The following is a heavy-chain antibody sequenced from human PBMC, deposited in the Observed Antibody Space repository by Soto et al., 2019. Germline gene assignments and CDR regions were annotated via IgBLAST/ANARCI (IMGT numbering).Heavy chain of an antibody. CDR3: AAGVKEGYYYYYMDV. J-gene: IGHJ6*03. CDR1: WFTLTSSA. Sequence: SVKFSCKASWFTLTSSAMQLVRQTRGQRLEWIGWIVVGSGNTNYAQKFQERVTITRDMSTSTAYMELSSLRSEDTAVYFCAAGVKEGYYYYYMDVWGKGTTVTVSS. CDR2: IVVGSGNT. V-gene: IGHV1-58*02.